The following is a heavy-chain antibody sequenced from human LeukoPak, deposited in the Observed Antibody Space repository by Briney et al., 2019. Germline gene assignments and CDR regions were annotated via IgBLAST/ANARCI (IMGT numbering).Heavy chain of an antibody. Sequence: SVKVSCKASGGTLSSYAISWVRQAPGQGLEWMGGIIPIFGTANYAQKFQGRVTITTDESTSTAYMELSSLRSDDTAVYYCAVVDPTGKFDYWGQGTLVTVSS. D-gene: IGHD1-14*01. CDR2: IIPIFGTA. J-gene: IGHJ4*02. V-gene: IGHV1-69*05. CDR1: GGTLSSYA. CDR3: AVVDPTGKFDY.